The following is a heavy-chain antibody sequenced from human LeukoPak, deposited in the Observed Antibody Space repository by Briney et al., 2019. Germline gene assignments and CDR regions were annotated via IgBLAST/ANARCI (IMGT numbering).Heavy chain of an antibody. J-gene: IGHJ4*02. CDR2: IYAGNSDT. CDR1: GYTFTTSW. CDR3: AILNHPDGRVY. D-gene: IGHD5-24*01. Sequence: RGASLQISCQGFGYTFTTSWIGWVRQLPGKGLEWMAIIYAGNSDTKYSPSFQGQVSISTDRSISTAYLQWSSMQATDTAMYYCAILNHPDGRVYWGQGTPVTVSS. V-gene: IGHV5-51*01.